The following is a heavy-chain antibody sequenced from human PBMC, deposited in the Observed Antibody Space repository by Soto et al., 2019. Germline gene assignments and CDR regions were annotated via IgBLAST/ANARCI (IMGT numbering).Heavy chain of an antibody. CDR3: ARGSGYEFWSAKPHYYYYYGMDV. J-gene: IGHJ6*02. CDR1: GGTLSSYS. Sequence: ASVKVSYQASGGTLSSYSISWVRQAPGQGLEWMGGIIPIFGTANYAQKFQGRVTITADESTSTAYIELSSLRSEDTAVYYCARGSGYEFWSAKPHYYYYYGMDVWGQGTTVTVSS. V-gene: IGHV1-69*13. D-gene: IGHD3-3*01. CDR2: IIPIFGTA.